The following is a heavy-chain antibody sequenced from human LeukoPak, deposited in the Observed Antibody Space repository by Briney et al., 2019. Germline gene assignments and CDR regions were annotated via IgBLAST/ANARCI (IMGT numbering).Heavy chain of an antibody. CDR1: GFTFSSYA. V-gene: IGHV3-23*01. CDR2: ITGGGAST. CDR3: AKPIVGITRGSDY. Sequence: TGGFLRLSCAASGFTFSSYAMSWVRQAPGKGLEWVSDITGGGASTYYADSVRGRFTISRDSSKNTLYLQMNSLTAGDTAVYYCAKPIVGITRGSDYWGQGTLVTVSS. J-gene: IGHJ4*02. D-gene: IGHD1-26*01.